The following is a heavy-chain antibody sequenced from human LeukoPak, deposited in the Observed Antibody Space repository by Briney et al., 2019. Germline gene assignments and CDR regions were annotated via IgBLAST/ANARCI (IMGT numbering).Heavy chain of an antibody. CDR3: ARPYYYGSGSYYNGPWDY. CDR1: GGSISSSSYY. V-gene: IGHV4-39*01. Sequence: PSETLSLTCTVSGGSISSSSYYWGWIRQPPGKGLEWIGSIYYSGSTYYDPSLKSRVTISVDTSKNQFSLKLSSVTAADTAVYYCARPYYYGSGSYYNGPWDYWGQGTLVTVSS. CDR2: IYYSGST. J-gene: IGHJ4*02. D-gene: IGHD3-10*01.